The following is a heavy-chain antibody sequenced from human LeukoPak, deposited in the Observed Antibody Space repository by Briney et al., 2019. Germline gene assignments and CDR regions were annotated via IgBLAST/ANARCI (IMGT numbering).Heavy chain of an antibody. D-gene: IGHD3-22*01. Sequence: SETLSLTCTVSGGSISSHYWSWIRQPPGKGLEWIGYIYYSGSTNYNPSLKSRVTISVDTSKNQFSLKLSSVTAADTAVYYCARVVDSSGYYSLDYWGQGTLVAVSS. CDR2: IYYSGST. CDR1: GGSISSHY. CDR3: ARVVDSSGYYSLDY. V-gene: IGHV4-59*11. J-gene: IGHJ4*02.